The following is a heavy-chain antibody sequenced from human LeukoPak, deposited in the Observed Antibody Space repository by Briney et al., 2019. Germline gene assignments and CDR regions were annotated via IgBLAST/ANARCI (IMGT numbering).Heavy chain of an antibody. D-gene: IGHD1-26*01. V-gene: IGHV3-11*06. Sequence: GGSLRLSCAASGFTFNDYYMSWIRQAPGKGLEWVSYISSSSGSTNYADSVKGRFTISRDNAKNSLYLQMNSLRAEDAAVYYCARPRSGSYWGVFDIWGQGTMATVSS. J-gene: IGHJ3*02. CDR3: ARPRSGSYWGVFDI. CDR2: ISSSSGST. CDR1: GFTFNDYY.